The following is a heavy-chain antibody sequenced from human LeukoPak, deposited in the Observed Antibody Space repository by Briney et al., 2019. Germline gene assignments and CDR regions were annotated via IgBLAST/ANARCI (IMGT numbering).Heavy chain of an antibody. J-gene: IGHJ5*02. CDR2: IYYGGST. V-gene: IGHV4-31*03. CDR1: GGSISSGGYY. CDR3: ARVLAYCGGDCYPNWFDP. D-gene: IGHD2-21*02. Sequence: PSETLSLTCTVSGGSISSGGYYWSWIRQHPGKGLEWIGYIYYGGSTYYNPSLKSRVTISVDTSKNQFSLKLSSVTAADTAVYYCARVLAYCGGDCYPNWFDPWGQGTLVTVSS.